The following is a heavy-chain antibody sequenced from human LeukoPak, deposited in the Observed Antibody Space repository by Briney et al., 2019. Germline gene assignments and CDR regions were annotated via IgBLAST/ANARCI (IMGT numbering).Heavy chain of an antibody. J-gene: IGHJ4*02. D-gene: IGHD2-15*01. CDR1: GFTFGDYA. CDR3: AKAFRIDS. V-gene: IGHV3-23*01. Sequence: GGSLRLSCSASGFTFGDYAMTWGRQAPGQGLEWVLSVSGSGKSAYYADSVKGRFTVSRDNDKKTMYLEMNSLRAEDTAVYYCAKAFRIDSWGQGTLVTVSS. CDR2: VSGSGKSA.